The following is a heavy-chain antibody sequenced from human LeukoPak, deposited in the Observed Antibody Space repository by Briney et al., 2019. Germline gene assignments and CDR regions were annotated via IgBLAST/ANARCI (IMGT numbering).Heavy chain of an antibody. Sequence: GASVKLSCTASGSTFTGYYIDWVRQAPGQGLEWMGWIDPNSGGTNYAQKFQGRVTMTRDTSISTAYMELSALRSDDTAVYYCARGQAGTRFDYWGQGALVTVSS. CDR3: ARGQAGTRFDY. D-gene: IGHD6-13*01. CDR1: GSTFTGYY. J-gene: IGHJ4*02. V-gene: IGHV1-2*02. CDR2: IDPNSGGT.